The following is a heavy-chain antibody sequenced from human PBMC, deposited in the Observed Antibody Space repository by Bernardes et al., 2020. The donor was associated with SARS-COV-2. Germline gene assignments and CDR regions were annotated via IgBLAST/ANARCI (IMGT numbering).Heavy chain of an antibody. CDR1: GFTFSSYS. D-gene: IGHD3-16*01. Sequence: GGSLRLSCAASGFTFSSYSMNWVRQAPGKGLEWVSSISSSSSYIYYADSVKGRFTISRDNAKNSLYLQMNSLRAEDTALYYCARFYNGDYVWAGREDYWGQGTLVTVSS. CDR3: ARFYNGDYVWAGREDY. V-gene: IGHV3-21*01. CDR2: ISSSSSYI. J-gene: IGHJ4*02.